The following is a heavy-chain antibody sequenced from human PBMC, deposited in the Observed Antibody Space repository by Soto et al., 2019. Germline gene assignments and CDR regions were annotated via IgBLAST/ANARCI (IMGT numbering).Heavy chain of an antibody. CDR2: IWYDGSNK. J-gene: IGHJ5*02. V-gene: IGHV3-33*01. CDR1: GFTFSNYG. Sequence: QVQLVESGGGVVQPGRSLRLSCAASGFTFSNYGMHWVRQAPGKGLEWVAVIWYDGSNKYYADSVKGRFTISRDNSKKMLYRQVNSLRAEDTAVYYCARDEKGWFDPWGQGTLVTVSS. CDR3: ARDEKGWFDP.